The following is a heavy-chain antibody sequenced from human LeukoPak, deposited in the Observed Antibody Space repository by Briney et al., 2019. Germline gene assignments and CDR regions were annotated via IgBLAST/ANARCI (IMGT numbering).Heavy chain of an antibody. CDR3: VRRSIAGYYYLDV. V-gene: IGHV4-38-2*01. J-gene: IGHJ6*03. CDR1: GYSISSGHY. Sequence: NTSQTLSLTCAVSGYSISSGHYWGWIRQPPGKGLEWIGSGYHTGATYYNPSLESRVIISLDMSKNQISLKVTSVTAADTAVYHCVRRSIAGYYYLDVWGKGTTVTVSS. CDR2: GYHTGAT. D-gene: IGHD2/OR15-2a*01.